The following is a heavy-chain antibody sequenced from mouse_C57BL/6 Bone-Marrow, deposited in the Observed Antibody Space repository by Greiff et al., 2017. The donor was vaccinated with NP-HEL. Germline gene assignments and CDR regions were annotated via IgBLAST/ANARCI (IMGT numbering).Heavy chain of an antibody. CDR1: GFTFSSYA. CDR2: ISSGGDYT. Sequence: DVMLVESGEGLVKPGGSLKLSCAASGFTFSSYAMSWVRQTPEKRLEWVAYISSGGDYTYYADTVKGRFTISRDNSRNTLYLQMSSLKSEDTAMYYCTRREIYYVDYGGQGTSVTVSS. V-gene: IGHV5-9-1*02. CDR3: TRREIYYVDY. J-gene: IGHJ4*01. D-gene: IGHD2-1*01.